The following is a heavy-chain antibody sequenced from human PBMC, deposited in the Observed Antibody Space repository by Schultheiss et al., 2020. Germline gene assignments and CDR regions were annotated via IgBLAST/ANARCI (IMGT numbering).Heavy chain of an antibody. Sequence: GGSLRLSCAASGFTFSNYGVNWVRQAPGKGLECVSSISSSSSYVDYADSVKGRFTISRDNAKNSLFLQMNSLRAEDTAVYYCAREVVTTYAFDIWGKGTMVTVS. J-gene: IGHJ3*02. D-gene: IGHD2-21*02. CDR2: ISSSSSYV. CDR1: GFTFSNYG. CDR3: AREVVTTYAFDI. V-gene: IGHV3-21*01.